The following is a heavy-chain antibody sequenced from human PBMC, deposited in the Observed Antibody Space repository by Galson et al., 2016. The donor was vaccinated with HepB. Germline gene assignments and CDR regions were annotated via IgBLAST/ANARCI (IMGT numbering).Heavy chain of an antibody. CDR1: GLTFSTSA. CDR3: ARVASGQSGGWGSGAMDV. CDR2: ISFDSSTK. Sequence: SLRLSCAASGLTFSTSAMHWARQAPGKGPECVALISFDSSTKYFGDSVKGRFSISRDNSKNTLYLQMNSLSGEDTAVYYCARVASGQSGGWGSGAMDVWGQGTTVTVSS. J-gene: IGHJ6*02. V-gene: IGHV3-30*04. D-gene: IGHD6-19*01.